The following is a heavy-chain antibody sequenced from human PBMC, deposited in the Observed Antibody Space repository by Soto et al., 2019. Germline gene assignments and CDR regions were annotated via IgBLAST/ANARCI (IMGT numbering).Heavy chain of an antibody. CDR2: MFYSGST. J-gene: IGHJ2*01. CDR1: GGSISGSTYY. D-gene: IGHD3-10*01. Sequence: SETLSLTCTVSGGSISGSTYYWGWIRQPPGKGLEWIASMFYSGSTYYNPSLKSRVAISVDKSKNHLSLILTSVTAADTAVYYCARHPDYYGSGTYPYWYFDLWGRGTLVT. CDR3: ARHPDYYGSGTYPYWYFDL. V-gene: IGHV4-39*01.